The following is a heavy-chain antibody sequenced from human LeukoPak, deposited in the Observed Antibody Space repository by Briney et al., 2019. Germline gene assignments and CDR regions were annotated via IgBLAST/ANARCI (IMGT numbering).Heavy chain of an antibody. Sequence: ASVKVSCRASGYTFTGYFMHWVRQAPGQGLEWMGWINPSGAATKYAQKFQGRVTMTRDTSINTDFMELSSLRSDDTALYYCTRDGFSGAAFDYWGQGTLVTVSS. CDR3: TRDGFSGAAFDY. J-gene: IGHJ4*02. CDR2: INPSGAAT. V-gene: IGHV1-2*02. CDR1: GYTFTGYF. D-gene: IGHD7-27*01.